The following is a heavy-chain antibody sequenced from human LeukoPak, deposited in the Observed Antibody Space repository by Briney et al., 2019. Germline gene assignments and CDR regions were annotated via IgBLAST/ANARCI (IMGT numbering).Heavy chain of an antibody. V-gene: IGHV3-23*01. Sequence: GGSLRLSCAASGFTFSSYAMSWVRQAPGKGLDWVSAISGSGSSTYYADSVKGRFTISRDNSKNTLYLQMNSLRAEDTAVYYCARVIAVAGTCFDYWGQGTLVTVSS. CDR1: GFTFSSYA. CDR2: ISGSGSST. J-gene: IGHJ4*02. D-gene: IGHD6-19*01. CDR3: ARVIAVAGTCFDY.